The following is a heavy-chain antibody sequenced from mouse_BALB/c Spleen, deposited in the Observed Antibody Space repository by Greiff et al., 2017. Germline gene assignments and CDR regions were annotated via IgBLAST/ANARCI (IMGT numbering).Heavy chain of an antibody. CDR3: ASRSDGYYAMDY. J-gene: IGHJ4*01. V-gene: IGHV5-12-1*01. Sequence: EVMLVESGGGLVRPGGSRKLSVAASGFASSSYDLSWVRQTPEKRLEWVAYISSGGGSTYYPDTVKGRFTISRDNAKNTLYLQMSSLKSEDTAMYYCASRSDGYYAMDYWGQGTSVTVSS. D-gene: IGHD2-3*01. CDR2: ISSGGGST. CDR1: GFASSSYD.